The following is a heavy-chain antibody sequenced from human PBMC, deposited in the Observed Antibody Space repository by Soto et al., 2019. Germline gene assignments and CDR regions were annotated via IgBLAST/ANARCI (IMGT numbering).Heavy chain of an antibody. V-gene: IGHV3-23*01. CDR2: ISGSGGST. D-gene: IGHD2-2*01. Sequence: GGSLRLSCAASGFTFSSYAMSWVRQAPGKGLEWVSAISGSGGSTYYADSVKGRFTISRDNSKNTLYLQMNSLRAEDTAVYYCAKDMDPSDYQLLSPPFDYWGQGTLVTVSS. J-gene: IGHJ4*02. CDR1: GFTFSSYA. CDR3: AKDMDPSDYQLLSPPFDY.